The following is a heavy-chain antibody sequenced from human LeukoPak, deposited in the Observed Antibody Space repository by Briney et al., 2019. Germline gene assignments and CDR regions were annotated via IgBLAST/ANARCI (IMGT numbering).Heavy chain of an antibody. D-gene: IGHD6-13*01. Sequence: GGSLRLSCAASGFTFSSYSMNWVRQAPGKGLEWVSYISSSSSIIYYADSVKGRFTISRDNAKNSLYLQMNSLRAEDTAVYYCARGRRGAAGTCDYWGQGTLVTVSS. CDR3: ARGRRGAAGTCDY. V-gene: IGHV3-48*01. CDR2: ISSSSSII. J-gene: IGHJ4*02. CDR1: GFTFSSYS.